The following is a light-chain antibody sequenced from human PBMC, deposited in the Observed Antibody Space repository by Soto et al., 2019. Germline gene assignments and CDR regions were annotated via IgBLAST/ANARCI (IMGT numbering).Light chain of an antibody. J-gene: IGKJ1*01. CDR3: QQYSHSLCT. CDR1: QSVSSGH. V-gene: IGKV3-20*01. Sequence: DIVLTQSPRTLSLSPGERASLSCRASQSVSSGHLAWYQQKPGQAPRLLIYGASSRATGIPDRFSGSGSGTDFTLTISRLEPEDYAVYYCQQYSHSLCTFGQGTKVNIK. CDR2: GAS.